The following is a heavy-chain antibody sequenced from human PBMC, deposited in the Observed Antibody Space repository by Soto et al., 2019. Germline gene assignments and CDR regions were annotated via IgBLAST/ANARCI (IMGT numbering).Heavy chain of an antibody. CDR3: ARGEAWNYYYYGMDV. CDR2: IIPIFGTA. J-gene: IGHJ6*02. Sequence: ASVKVSCKASGCTFSSYAISWVRQAPGQGLEWMGGIIPIFGTANYAQKFQGRVTITADKSTSTAYMELSSLRSEDTAVYYCARGEAWNYYYYGMDVWGQGTTVTVSS. V-gene: IGHV1-69*06. CDR1: GCTFSSYA. D-gene: IGHD5-12*01.